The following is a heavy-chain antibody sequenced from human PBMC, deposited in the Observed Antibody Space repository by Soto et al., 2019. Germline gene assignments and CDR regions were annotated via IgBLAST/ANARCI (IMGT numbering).Heavy chain of an antibody. Sequence: SETLPLTCTVSVVSLRPVAYYWSWIRQHPGKGLEWIGYIYYSGSTYYNPSLKSRVTISVGTSKNQFSLKLSSVTAADTAVYYCARSIDPWGQGTLVTVSS. J-gene: IGHJ5*02. V-gene: IGHV4-31*03. CDR3: ARSIDP. CDR1: VVSLRPVAYY. CDR2: IYYSGST.